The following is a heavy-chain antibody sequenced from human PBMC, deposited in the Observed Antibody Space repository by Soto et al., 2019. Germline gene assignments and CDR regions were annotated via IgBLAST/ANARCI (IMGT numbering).Heavy chain of an antibody. CDR3: ARKEVGATYPFDF. CDR2: INAGNGDT. J-gene: IGHJ3*01. Sequence: QVPLVQSGAEVEKPGASVKISCKASGYTFTRYALHWVRQAPGQRLEYMGWINAGNGDTGHPQKSQVRVTITRDTPASTVYMEFNCLTSEDTAVYYWARKEVGATYPFDFWGQGTVIVVSS. D-gene: IGHD1-26*01. V-gene: IGHV1-3*01. CDR1: GYTFTRYA.